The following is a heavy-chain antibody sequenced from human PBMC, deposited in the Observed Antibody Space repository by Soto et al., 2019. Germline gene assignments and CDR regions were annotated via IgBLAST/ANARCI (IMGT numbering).Heavy chain of an antibody. CDR3: ASGGDYNWFDP. V-gene: IGHV4-39*01. CDR2: IYYSGST. CDR1: GGSISRSGYY. J-gene: IGHJ5*02. D-gene: IGHD3-16*01. Sequence: QLQLQESGPGLVKPSETLSLICTVSGGSISRSGYYWGWIRQPPGKGLEWIGSIYYSGSTHYNPSLKSRVTISVDTSKNQFSLKLSSVTAADTAVYYCASGGDYNWFDPWGQETLVTVSS.